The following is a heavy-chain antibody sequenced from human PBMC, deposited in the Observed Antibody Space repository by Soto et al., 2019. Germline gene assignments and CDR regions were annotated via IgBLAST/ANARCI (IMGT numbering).Heavy chain of an antibody. D-gene: IGHD6-13*01. V-gene: IGHV3-23*01. CDR1: GFTFSSYA. CDR3: AGDGSSWYRASWFDP. J-gene: IGHJ5*02. CDR2: ISGSGGST. Sequence: GGSLRLSCAASGFTFSSYAMSWVRQAPGKGLEWVSAISGSGGSTYYADSVKGRFTISRDNSKNTLYLQMNSLRAEDTAVYYCAGDGSSWYRASWFDPWGQGTLVTVSS.